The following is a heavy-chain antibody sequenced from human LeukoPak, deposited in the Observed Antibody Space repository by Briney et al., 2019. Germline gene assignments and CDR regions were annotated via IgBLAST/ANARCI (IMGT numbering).Heavy chain of an antibody. CDR2: ISSSGSTI. D-gene: IGHD3-10*01. CDR3: ARDAVSGRRPSVGNFDY. Sequence: PGGSLSLSCAASGFTFSSYEMNWVRQAPGKGLEWVSYISSSGSTIYYADSVKGRFTISRDNAKNSLYLQMNSLRAEDTAVYYCARDAVSGRRPSVGNFDYWGQGTLVTVSS. J-gene: IGHJ4*02. CDR1: GFTFSSYE. V-gene: IGHV3-48*03.